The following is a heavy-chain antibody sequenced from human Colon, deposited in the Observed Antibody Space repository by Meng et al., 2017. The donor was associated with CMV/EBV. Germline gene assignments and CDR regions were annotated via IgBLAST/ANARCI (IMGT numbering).Heavy chain of an antibody. CDR2: INPNNGET. D-gene: IGHD1-1*01. V-gene: IGHV1-2*02. CDR3: ARGKRAQFLVGGWFDP. Sequence: AAVKVSCKASGGTFTGYYMQWVRQAPGQGLEWMGWINPNNGETLYAQDFQGRVTMTRDTSINTYYMELSGLTSDDTAVYYCARGKRAQFLVGGWFDPWGQGTLVTVSS. J-gene: IGHJ5*02. CDR1: GGTFTGYY.